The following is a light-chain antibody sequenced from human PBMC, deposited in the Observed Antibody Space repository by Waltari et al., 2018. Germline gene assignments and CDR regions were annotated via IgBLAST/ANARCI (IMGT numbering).Light chain of an antibody. CDR2: ENT. Sequence: QSVLTQPPSVSAAPGQRVTISCSGGSPNIWNHYVSWYRQFPGTAPKPLIYENTERPSGIPGRFSGSKSGTSATLDITGLQAGDEADYYCGTWDSSLSGAVFGGGTHLTVL. J-gene: IGLJ7*01. V-gene: IGLV1-51*02. CDR1: SPNIWNHY. CDR3: GTWDSSLSGAV.